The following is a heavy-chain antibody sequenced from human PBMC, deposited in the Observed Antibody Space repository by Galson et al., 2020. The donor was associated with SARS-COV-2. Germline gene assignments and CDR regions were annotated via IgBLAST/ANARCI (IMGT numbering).Heavy chain of an antibody. CDR1: GGSISSYY. J-gene: IGHJ4*02. Sequence: PSETLSLTCTVSGGSISSYYWNWIRQSPGKGLEWIGYMYYSGSPNYNPSLKSRVTISVDTSKNQFSLRLKSVTAADTAVYYCAREGSGGYTPFDYWGQGTLVTVSS. CDR2: MYYSGSP. D-gene: IGHD3-10*01. V-gene: IGHV4-59*01. CDR3: AREGSGGYTPFDY.